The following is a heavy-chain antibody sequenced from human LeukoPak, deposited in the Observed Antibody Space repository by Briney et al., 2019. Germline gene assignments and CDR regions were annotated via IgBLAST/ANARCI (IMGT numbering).Heavy chain of an antibody. V-gene: IGHV3-48*04. D-gene: IGHD2-21*01. Sequence: GGSLRLSCAASEFTFSNYGMNWVRQTPGKGLEWVSYISSSSSSIYYADSVRGRFTISRDNAKSSLYLQMNSLRAEDTAVYYCARGFQGRGYWGQGTLVTVSS. CDR3: ARGFQGRGY. CDR1: EFTFSNYG. CDR2: ISSSSSSI. J-gene: IGHJ4*02.